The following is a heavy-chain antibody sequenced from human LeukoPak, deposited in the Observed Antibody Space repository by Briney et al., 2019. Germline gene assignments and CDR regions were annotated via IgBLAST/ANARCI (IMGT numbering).Heavy chain of an antibody. Sequence: ASVKVSCKASGYTFTSYAMHWVRQAPGQRLGWMGWINAGNGNTKYSQKFQGRVTITRDTSASTAYMELSSLRSEDTAVYYCARADLVRNYYGMDVWGKGTTVTVSS. CDR3: ARADLVRNYYGMDV. J-gene: IGHJ6*04. CDR1: GYTFTSYA. CDR2: INAGNGNT. V-gene: IGHV1-3*01. D-gene: IGHD4-23*01.